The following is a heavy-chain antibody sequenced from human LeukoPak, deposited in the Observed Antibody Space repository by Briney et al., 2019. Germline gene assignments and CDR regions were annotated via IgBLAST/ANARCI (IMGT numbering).Heavy chain of an antibody. CDR2: MNPNSGNT. CDR1: GYTFTSYN. D-gene: IGHD1-1*01. V-gene: IGHV1-8*03. J-gene: IGHJ6*03. CDR3: ARAVPRRGGNYYYYMDV. Sequence: GASVKVSCKASGYTFTSYNINWVRQATGQGLEWMGWMNPNSGNTGYAQKFQGRVTITRNTSISTAYMELSSLRSEDTAVYYCARAVPRRGGNYYYYMDVWGKGTTVTVSS.